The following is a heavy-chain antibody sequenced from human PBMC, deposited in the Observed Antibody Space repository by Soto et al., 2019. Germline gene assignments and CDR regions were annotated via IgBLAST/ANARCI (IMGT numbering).Heavy chain of an antibody. V-gene: IGHV4-39*01. Sequence: SDTLSLTCTVSGGSISSSNYYWGWVRQPPGKGLEWIGSIYYSGSTYYNPSLKSRVTISVDTSKNQFSLKLSSVTAADTAVYYCATQEVGGSYVYTFDPWGQGTLVTVSS. J-gene: IGHJ5*02. CDR1: GGSISSSNYY. CDR2: IYYSGST. D-gene: IGHD1-26*01. CDR3: ATQEVGGSYVYTFDP.